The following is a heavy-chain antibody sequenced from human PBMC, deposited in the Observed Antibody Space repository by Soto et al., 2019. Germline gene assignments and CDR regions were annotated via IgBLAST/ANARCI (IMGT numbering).Heavy chain of an antibody. CDR1: DYTFKSYN. Sequence: GGSLRLSCVGSDYTFKSYNINWVRQAPGKGLEWVASVSSSSSYISYADSVKGRFTISRDNAKSSVYLQMNTLGAEDTAVYFCAKAHSSSSYRYFALDVWGQGTTVTVS. CDR3: AKAHSSSSYRYFALDV. J-gene: IGHJ6*02. D-gene: IGHD2-2*02. CDR2: VSSSSSYI. V-gene: IGHV3-21*01.